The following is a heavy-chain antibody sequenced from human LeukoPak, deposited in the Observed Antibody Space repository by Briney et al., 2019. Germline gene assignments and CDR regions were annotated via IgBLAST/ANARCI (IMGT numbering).Heavy chain of an antibody. V-gene: IGHV1-18*01. CDR3: AGALVDHWSGSPGAFDI. J-gene: IGHJ3*02. CDR2: ISAYNGNT. D-gene: IGHD3-3*01. CDR1: GYTFTSFG. Sequence: ASVKVSCKASGYTFTSFGISWVRQAPGQGLEWMGWISAYNGNTNYAQKLQGRVTMTTDTSTNTAYMEVRSLRSDDTAMYYCAGALVDHWSGSPGAFDIWGQGAMVTVSS.